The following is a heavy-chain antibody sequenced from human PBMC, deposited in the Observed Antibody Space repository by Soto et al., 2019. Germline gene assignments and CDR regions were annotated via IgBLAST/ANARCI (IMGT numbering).Heavy chain of an antibody. V-gene: IGHV3-9*01. Sequence: EVQLVESGGGLGQPGTSLRLSCAASGFTFDDFAMHWVRQAPGKGLEWVAGINWNSRSIDYADSVKGRFIISRDNAKNSIYLQLNNLRTEDTAFYYCAKDRRAMNWDFDLWGRGTLVVVSS. CDR1: GFTFDDFA. J-gene: IGHJ2*01. CDR3: AKDRRAMNWDFDL. CDR2: INWNSRSI.